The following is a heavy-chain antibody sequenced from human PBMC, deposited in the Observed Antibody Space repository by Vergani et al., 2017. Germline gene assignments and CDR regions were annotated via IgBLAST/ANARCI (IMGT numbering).Heavy chain of an antibody. CDR2: ISGSGVSA. CDR1: EFTFSNYA. V-gene: IGHV3-23*04. CDR3: ATLPLQTQQQVTS. D-gene: IGHD6-13*01. J-gene: IGHJ5*02. Sequence: VQLVESGGGMVQPGRSLRLSCAASEFTFSNYAMNWVRQAPGKGLEWVSGISGSGVSAYCTDSVKGRFTISRDNSKNMLFLQMNNLRTEDTAIYYCATLPLQTQQQVTSWGQGTLVTVSS.